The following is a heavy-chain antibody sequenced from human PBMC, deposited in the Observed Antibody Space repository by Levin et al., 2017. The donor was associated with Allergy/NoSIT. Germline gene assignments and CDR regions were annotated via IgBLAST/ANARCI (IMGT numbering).Heavy chain of an antibody. V-gene: IGHV3-23*01. CDR2: ITGSGASA. D-gene: IGHD3-22*01. CDR1: GFTFSGYA. Sequence: PGGSLRLSCAASGFTFSGYAMNWVRQAPGKGLEWVSAITGSGASAYYADSVKGRFTISRDNSKNTLYLQMNNLRVEDTAVYYCAKRDYFEENGHLPLLDYWGQGTVVTVSS. CDR3: AKRDYFEENGHLPLLDY. J-gene: IGHJ4*02.